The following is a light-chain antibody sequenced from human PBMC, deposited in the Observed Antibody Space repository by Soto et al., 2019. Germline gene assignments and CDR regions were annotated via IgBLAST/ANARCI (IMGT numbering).Light chain of an antibody. CDR2: EAS. CDR3: QQYNSYWT. J-gene: IGKJ1*01. CDR1: QSISHW. Sequence: DIQMTQSPSTLSASVGDRVTITCRASQSISHWLAWYQQKPGKAPKLLIYEASSLESGVPSRFSGSGSWTEFTLTISSLQPDDFATYYCQQYNSYWTFGQGTKVEIK. V-gene: IGKV1-5*03.